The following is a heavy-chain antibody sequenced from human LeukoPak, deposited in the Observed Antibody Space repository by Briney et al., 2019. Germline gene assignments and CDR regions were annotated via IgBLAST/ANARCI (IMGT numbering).Heavy chain of an antibody. CDR2: ISAYNGNT. Sequence: ASVKVSCKASGYTFTSYGISWVRQAPGQGLEWIGWISAYNGNTNYAQKLQGRVTMTTDTSTSTAYMELRSLRSDDTAVYYCARELSYCSGGSCYFDYWGQGTLVTVSS. CDR1: GYTFTSYG. CDR3: ARELSYCSGGSCYFDY. J-gene: IGHJ4*02. D-gene: IGHD2-15*01. V-gene: IGHV1-18*01.